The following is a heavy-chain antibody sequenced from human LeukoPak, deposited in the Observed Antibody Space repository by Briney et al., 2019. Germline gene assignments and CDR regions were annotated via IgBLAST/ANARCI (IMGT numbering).Heavy chain of an antibody. CDR2: IVVGSGNT. D-gene: IGHD1-26*01. CDR3: CLMAKLVGATAYYLDY. J-gene: IGHJ4*02. V-gene: IGHV1-58*01. Sequence: GTSVKVSCKASGFTFTSSAVQWVRQARGQRLEWIGWIVVGSGNTNYAQKFQERVTITRDMSTSTAYMELSSLRSEDTAVYYCCLMAKLVGATAYYLDYWGQGTLVTVSS. CDR1: GFTFTSSA.